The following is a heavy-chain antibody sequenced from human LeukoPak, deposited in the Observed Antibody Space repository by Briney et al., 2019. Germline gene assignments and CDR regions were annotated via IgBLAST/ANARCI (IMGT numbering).Heavy chain of an antibody. CDR3: ARLGGYDLSRNASDI. Sequence: PSETLSLTCTVSGGSVSSTAYYWGWIRQTPGKRLEWIGNAYVNGHTYYNPSLKSRVTIVVDTSKNEFSLKLNSVTAADTAVDYCARLGGYDLSRNASDIWGRGTLVTVSS. V-gene: IGHV4-39*01. J-gene: IGHJ3*02. CDR2: AYVNGHT. CDR1: GGSVSSTAYY. D-gene: IGHD5-12*01.